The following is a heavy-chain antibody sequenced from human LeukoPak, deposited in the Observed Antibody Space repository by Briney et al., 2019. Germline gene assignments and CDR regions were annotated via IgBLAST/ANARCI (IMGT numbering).Heavy chain of an antibody. CDR3: ARAPGIAVAPLN. V-gene: IGHV4-38-2*02. CDR1: GYSISSGYY. CDR2: IYHSGST. Sequence: SETLSLTCTVSGYSISSGYYWGWIRQPPGKGLEWIGSIYHSGSTYYNPSLKSRVTISVDTSKNQFSLKLSSVTAADTAVYYCARAPGIAVAPLNWGQGTLVTVSS. J-gene: IGHJ4*02. D-gene: IGHD6-19*01.